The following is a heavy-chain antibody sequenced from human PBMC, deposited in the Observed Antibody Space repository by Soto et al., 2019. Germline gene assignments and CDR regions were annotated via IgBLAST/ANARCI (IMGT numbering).Heavy chain of an antibody. J-gene: IGHJ4*02. CDR2: IYYSGST. CDR3: ARHVVTTVWWYGDYYFDY. CDR1: GGSVSSYY. D-gene: IGHD4-17*01. V-gene: IGHV4-59*02. Sequence: SETLSLTCTVSGGSVSSYYWSWIRQPPGKGLEWIGYIYYSGSTNYNPSLKSRVTISVDTSKNQFSLKLSSVTAADTAVYYCARHVVTTVWWYGDYYFDYWGQGTLVTVSS.